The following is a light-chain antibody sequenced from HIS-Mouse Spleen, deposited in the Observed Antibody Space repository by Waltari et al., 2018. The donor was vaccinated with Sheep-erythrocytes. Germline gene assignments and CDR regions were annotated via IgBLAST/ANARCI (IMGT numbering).Light chain of an antibody. CDR3: SSYAGSNNYV. J-gene: IGLJ1*01. CDR1: SSDVGGYNY. V-gene: IGLV2-8*01. CDR2: EVS. Sequence: QSALTQPPSASGSPGQSVTISCTGPSSDVGGYNYVPWYQQHPCKAPKLMIYEVSKRPSGVPDRFSGSKSGNTASLTVSGLQAEDEADYYCSSYAGSNNYVFGTGTKVTVL.